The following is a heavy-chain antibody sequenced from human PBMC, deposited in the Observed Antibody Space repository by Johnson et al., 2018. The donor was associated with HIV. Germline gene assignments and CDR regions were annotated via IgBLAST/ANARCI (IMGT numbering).Heavy chain of an antibody. V-gene: IGHV3-66*01. CDR2: IYSRDTT. D-gene: IGHD6-19*01. Sequence: VQLVESGGGLVQPGGSLRLSCAASGFNFNSYWMTWVRQAPGKGLEWVPIIYSRDTTYYADSVKGRFRISRDSSKNTLYLQMDSLRDEDTAVYYCARVRAAVAYGGGAFDIWGQGTMVTVSS. J-gene: IGHJ3*02. CDR3: ARVRAAVAYGGGAFDI. CDR1: GFNFNSYW.